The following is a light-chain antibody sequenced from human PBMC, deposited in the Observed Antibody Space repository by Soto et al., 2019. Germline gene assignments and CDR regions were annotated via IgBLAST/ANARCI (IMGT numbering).Light chain of an antibody. J-gene: IGKJ1*01. CDR2: AAS. V-gene: IGKV1-6*01. CDR1: QGIRND. CDR3: QHYNSYSEA. Sequence: MQMTRSPSSRSACGLGIGTITCLASQGIRNDLGWYQQKPGKAPKLLIYAASSLQSGVPSRFSGSGSGTDFTLTISSLQPEDFATYYCQHYNSYSEAFGQGTKVDIK.